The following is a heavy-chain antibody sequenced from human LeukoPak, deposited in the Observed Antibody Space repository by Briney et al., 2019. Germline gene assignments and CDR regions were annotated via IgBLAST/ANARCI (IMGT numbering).Heavy chain of an antibody. Sequence: GGSLRLSCAASEFTFNNYAMSWVRQAPGKGLEWVSVISGSAGTIYYADSVKGRFIISRDNSESTLYLQMNSLRAEDTAVYYCANQPQWLVPEVYLASWARETRLTVSS. D-gene: IGHD6-19*01. V-gene: IGHV3-23*01. CDR1: EFTFNNYA. CDR3: ANQPQWLVPEVYLAS. J-gene: IGHJ4*02. CDR2: ISGSAGTI.